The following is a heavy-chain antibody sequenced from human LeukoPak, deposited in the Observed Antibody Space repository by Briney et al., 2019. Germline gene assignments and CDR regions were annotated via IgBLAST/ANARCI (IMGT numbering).Heavy chain of an antibody. CDR2: ISGSGGST. CDR1: GFTFSSYA. V-gene: IGHV3-23*01. CDR3: AKGNGYSYGYSDY. D-gene: IGHD5-18*01. Sequence: TGGSLRLSCAASGFTFSSYAMSWVRQAPGKGLEWVSAISGSGGSTYYADSVKGRFTISRDNSKNTLYLQMNSLRAEDTAVYYCAKGNGYSYGYSDYWGQGTLVTVSS. J-gene: IGHJ4*02.